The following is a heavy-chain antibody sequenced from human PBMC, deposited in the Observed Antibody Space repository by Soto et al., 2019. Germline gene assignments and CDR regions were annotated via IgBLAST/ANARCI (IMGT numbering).Heavy chain of an antibody. D-gene: IGHD6-19*01. CDR3: AKEDTSSGSLDY. CDR2: ISDSGATT. J-gene: IGHJ4*02. CDR1: GFTYTRYS. Sequence: GGSLRLSCAASGFTYTRYSMNWVRQAPGKGLEWVSGISDSGATTYYADSVRGRFTISRDNSKNTLYLQMKSLRAEDSASYYCAKEDTSSGSLDYWGQGALVTVSS. V-gene: IGHV3-23*01.